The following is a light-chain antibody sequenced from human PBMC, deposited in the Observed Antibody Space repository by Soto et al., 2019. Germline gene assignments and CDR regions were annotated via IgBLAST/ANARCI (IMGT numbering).Light chain of an antibody. V-gene: IGLV2-14*01. CDR1: SSDVGGYNS. J-gene: IGLJ1*01. CDR3: TSYTPSIPLVSV. Sequence: QSVLTQPASVSGSPGQSITISCTGTSSDVGGYNSVSWYQQHPGKAPKLIIYEVTNRPSGVSSRFSASKSDNTASLTISGLQAEDESDYYCTSYTPSIPLVSVFGTGTKLTVL. CDR2: EVT.